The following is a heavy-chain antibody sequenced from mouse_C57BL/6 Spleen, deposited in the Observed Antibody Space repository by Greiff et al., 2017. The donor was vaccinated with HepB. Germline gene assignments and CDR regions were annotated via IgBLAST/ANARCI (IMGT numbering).Heavy chain of an antibody. D-gene: IGHD2-4*01. CDR2: INPNNGGT. CDR3: ARHDYDGWFAY. CDR1: GYTFTDYN. J-gene: IGHJ3*01. Sequence: VQLKESGPELVKPGASVKMSCKASGYTFTDYNMHWVKQSHGKSLEWIGYINPNNGGTSYNQKFKGKATLTVNKSSSTAYMELRSLTSEDSAVYYCARHDYDGWFAYWGQGTLVTVSA. V-gene: IGHV1-22*01.